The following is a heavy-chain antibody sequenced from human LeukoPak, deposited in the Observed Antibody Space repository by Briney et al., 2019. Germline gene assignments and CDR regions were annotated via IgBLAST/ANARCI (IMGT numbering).Heavy chain of an antibody. Sequence: ASVKVSCKASGYTFTGYYMHWVRQAPGQGLEWMGWMNPNSGDTGYAQKFLGRVTITRNTSISTAYMELSSLRSEDTAVYYCARSVDTSMVSESRYYYYYYMDVWGKGTTVTVSS. J-gene: IGHJ6*03. D-gene: IGHD5-18*01. CDR3: ARSVDTSMVSESRYYYYYYMDV. V-gene: IGHV1-8*03. CDR1: GYTFTGYY. CDR2: MNPNSGDT.